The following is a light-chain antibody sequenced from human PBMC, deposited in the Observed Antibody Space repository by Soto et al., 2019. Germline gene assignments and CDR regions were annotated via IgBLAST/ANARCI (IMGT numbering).Light chain of an antibody. CDR1: SSDIGSYNL. V-gene: IGLV2-14*02. Sequence: QSALTQPASVSGSPGQSITISCTGTSSDIGSYNLVSWYQRHPGRAPKLMVYEGSRRPSGVSNRFSGSKSGNTASLTISGLQTEDEADYYCSSYTSSSTLVVFGGGTKLTVL. CDR2: EGS. J-gene: IGLJ2*01. CDR3: SSYTSSSTLVV.